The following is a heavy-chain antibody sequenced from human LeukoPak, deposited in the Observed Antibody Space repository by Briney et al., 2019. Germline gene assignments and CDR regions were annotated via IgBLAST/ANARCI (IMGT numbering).Heavy chain of an antibody. Sequence: GGSLRLSCAASGFTFSNTWMSWVRQAPGKGLEWVGRIKTKNDGETTNYAAPVKGRFTISRDDSKNTLYPLMNSLRIEDTAVYYCATNPLYWGQGTLVTVSS. CDR2: IKTKNDGETT. J-gene: IGHJ4*02. CDR3: ATNPLY. V-gene: IGHV3-15*01. CDR1: GFTFSNTW.